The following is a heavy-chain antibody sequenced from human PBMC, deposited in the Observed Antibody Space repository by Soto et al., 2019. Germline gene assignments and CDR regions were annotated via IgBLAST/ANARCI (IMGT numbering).Heavy chain of an antibody. Sequence: ASVKVSCKASGYTFTSYAMHWVRQAPGQRLEWMGWMNDGNGNTKYSQNFQGRVTITRDTSASTAYMELSSLRSEDTAVYYCERGGHLVCARQSRAFNIGGQGTMLTVPS. CDR2: MNDGNGNT. J-gene: IGHJ3*02. V-gene: IGHV1-3*01. CDR1: GYTFTSYA. D-gene: IGHD1-26*01. CDR3: ERGGHLVCARQSRAFNI.